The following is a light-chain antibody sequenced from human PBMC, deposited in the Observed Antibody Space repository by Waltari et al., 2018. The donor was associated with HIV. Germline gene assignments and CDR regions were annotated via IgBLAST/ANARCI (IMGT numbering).Light chain of an antibody. CDR2: EVS. J-gene: IGLJ3*02. Sequence: QSALTQSASVSGSPAQSLTIPCTGTSSEPGDYQYVPWYQQYPGKAPKVMIYEVSKRPSGVSNRFSGSWSGNTASLTISGLQPEDEADYYCCSYIGSAWVFGGGTKLTVL. CDR1: SSEPGDYQY. CDR3: CSYIGSAWV. V-gene: IGLV2-14*01.